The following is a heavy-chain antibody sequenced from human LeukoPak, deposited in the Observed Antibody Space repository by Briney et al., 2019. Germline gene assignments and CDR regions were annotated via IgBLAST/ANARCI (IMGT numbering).Heavy chain of an antibody. D-gene: IGHD3-10*01. CDR3: AKGSF. Sequence: GGSLRLSCVVSGFTFSTSAMSWVRQAPGKGLEWVSGISESGGSTYYADSVKGRFTSSRDNSRNTLYLQMNNLRAEDTAAYYCAKGSFWGQGTLVTVSS. CDR1: GFTFSTSA. CDR2: ISESGGST. V-gene: IGHV3-23*01. J-gene: IGHJ4*02.